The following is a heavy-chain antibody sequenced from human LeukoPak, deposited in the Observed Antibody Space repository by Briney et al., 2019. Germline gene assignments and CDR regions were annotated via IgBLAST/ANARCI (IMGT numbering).Heavy chain of an antibody. CDR3: ATDLAAMVRAVDY. CDR1: GFTFSNAW. D-gene: IGHD5-18*01. CDR2: IKSKTDSGTT. Sequence: GGSLRLSCAASGFTFSNAWMSWVRQAPGKGLEWVGRIKSKTDSGTTDYTAPVKGRFTISRDDSQNTLYLQMNSLKIEDTAVYYCATDLAAMVRAVDYWGQGTLVTVSS. J-gene: IGHJ4*02. V-gene: IGHV3-15*01.